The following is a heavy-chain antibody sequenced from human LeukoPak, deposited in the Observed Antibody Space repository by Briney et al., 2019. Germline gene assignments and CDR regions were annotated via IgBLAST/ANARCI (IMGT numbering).Heavy chain of an antibody. J-gene: IGHJ3*02. CDR2: IKQDGSEK. D-gene: IGHD1-26*01. CDR3: ARDPTARGSYLYAFDI. V-gene: IGHV3-7*01. CDR1: GFTFSSYW. Sequence: GGSLRLSCAASGFTFSSYWMSWVRQAPGKGLEWVANIKQDGSEKYYVDSVKGRFTISRDNAKNSLYLQMNSLRAEDTAVYYCARDPTARGSYLYAFDIWGQGTMVTVSS.